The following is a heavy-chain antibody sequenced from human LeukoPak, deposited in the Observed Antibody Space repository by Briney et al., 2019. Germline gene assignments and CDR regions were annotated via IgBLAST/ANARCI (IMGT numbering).Heavy chain of an antibody. D-gene: IGHD3-10*01. CDR1: GYTFTSYG. Sequence: ASVKVSCKASGYTFTSYGISWVRQAPGQGLEWMGWISAYNGSTNYAQKLQGRVTMTTDTSTSTAYMELRSLRSDDTAVYYCARDRMGWFGELLFGDYYYYGMDVWGQGTTVTVSS. V-gene: IGHV1-18*01. CDR2: ISAYNGST. CDR3: ARDRMGWFGELLFGDYYYYGMDV. J-gene: IGHJ6*02.